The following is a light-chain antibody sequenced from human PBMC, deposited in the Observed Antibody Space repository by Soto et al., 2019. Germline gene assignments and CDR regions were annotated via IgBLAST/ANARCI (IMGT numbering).Light chain of an antibody. J-gene: IGKJ4*01. CDR2: GAS. Sequence: EVGMTQSPATLSVFPGERVTLSCRASESVGSSLAWYQQKPGQAPRLLIYGASTRATGVPARFSGSGSGTEFTLTISSLQSEDFALYYCQQYNNWLTFGGGTKVEIE. CDR3: QQYNNWLT. V-gene: IGKV3-15*01. CDR1: ESVGSS.